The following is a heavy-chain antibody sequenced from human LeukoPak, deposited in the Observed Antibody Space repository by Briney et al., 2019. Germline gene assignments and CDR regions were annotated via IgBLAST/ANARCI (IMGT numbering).Heavy chain of an antibody. Sequence: SETLSLTCTVSGGSISSSSYYWGWIRQPPGKGLEWIGSIYYSGSTYYNPSLKSRVTISVDTSKNQFSLKLSSVTAADTAVYYCARGDILTGYYYYYYGMDVWGQGTTVTVSS. D-gene: IGHD3-9*01. CDR1: GGSISSSSYY. V-gene: IGHV4-39*07. CDR3: ARGDILTGYYYYYYGMDV. J-gene: IGHJ6*02. CDR2: IYYSGST.